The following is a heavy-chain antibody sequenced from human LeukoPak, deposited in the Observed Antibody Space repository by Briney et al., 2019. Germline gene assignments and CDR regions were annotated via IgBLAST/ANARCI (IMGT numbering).Heavy chain of an antibody. D-gene: IGHD6-13*01. V-gene: IGHV3-48*03. Sequence: PGESLRLSCTVSGCSFGDHAVNWVRLARAKGKGWVSYIGSCDSTRSYADSVKDRCTISSDNAKTSLYLQRNSLRTEDTTVYYDAIMLSSSWYVFDYWGQGTLVTVSS. CDR1: GCSFGDHA. CDR3: AIMLSSSWYVFDY. CDR2: IGSCDSTR. J-gene: IGHJ4*02.